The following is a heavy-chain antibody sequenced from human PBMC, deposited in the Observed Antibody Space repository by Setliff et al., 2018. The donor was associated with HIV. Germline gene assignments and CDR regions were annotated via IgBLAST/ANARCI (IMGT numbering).Heavy chain of an antibody. V-gene: IGHV3-30*02. D-gene: IGHD6-13*01. CDR3: AKQTVSSSWSNWFDP. CDR1: GFIFSSYG. Sequence: GGSLRLSCAASGFIFSSYGKHWVCQAPGKGLEWVAFIRYDGSNKYYADSLKGRFTISRDNSKNTLYLQMNSLRAEDTVVYYCAKQTVSSSWSNWFDPWGQGTLVTVSS. CDR2: IRYDGSNK. J-gene: IGHJ5*02.